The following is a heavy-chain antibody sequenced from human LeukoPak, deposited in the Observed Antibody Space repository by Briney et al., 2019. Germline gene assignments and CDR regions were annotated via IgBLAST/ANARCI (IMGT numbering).Heavy chain of an antibody. CDR1: GGSISSSSYY. J-gene: IGHJ5*02. CDR3: ARVLRFLEWSENWFDP. Sequence: PSETLSLTCTVSGGSISSSSYYWSWVRQPPGKGLEWIGSIYYSGSTYYNPSLKSRVTISVDTSKNQFSLKLSSVTAADTAVYYCARVLRFLEWSENWFDPWGQGTLVTVSS. V-gene: IGHV4-39*01. D-gene: IGHD3-3*01. CDR2: IYYSGST.